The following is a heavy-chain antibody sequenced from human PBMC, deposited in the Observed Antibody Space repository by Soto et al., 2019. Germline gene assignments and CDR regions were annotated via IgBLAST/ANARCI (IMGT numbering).Heavy chain of an antibody. CDR2: IYYSGST. D-gene: IGHD3-3*01. CDR3: ARVGESLSRGNYYYGMDV. CDR1: GGSISSYY. V-gene: IGHV4-59*12. Sequence: SETLSLTCTVSGGSISSYYWSWIRQPPGKGLEWIGYIYYSGSTNYNPSLKSRVTISVDTSKNQFSLKLSSVTAADTAVYYCARVGESLSRGNYYYGMDVWGQGTTVTVSS. J-gene: IGHJ6*02.